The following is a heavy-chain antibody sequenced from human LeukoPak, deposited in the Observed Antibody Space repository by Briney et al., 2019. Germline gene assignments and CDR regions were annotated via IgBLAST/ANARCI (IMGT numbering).Heavy chain of an antibody. CDR3: AKDSWYADY. J-gene: IGHJ4*02. V-gene: IGHV3-30*18. CDR1: GFNVSTNY. Sequence: PGGSLRLSCAASGFNVSTNYMSWVRQAPGKGLEWVAVISYDGSNKYYADSVKGRFTISRDNSKNTLYLQMNSLRAEDTAVYYCAKDSWYADYWGQGTLVTVSS. CDR2: ISYDGSNK. D-gene: IGHD6-13*01.